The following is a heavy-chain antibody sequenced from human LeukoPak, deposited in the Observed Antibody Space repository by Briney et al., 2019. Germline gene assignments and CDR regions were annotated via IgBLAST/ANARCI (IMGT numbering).Heavy chain of an antibody. D-gene: IGHD6-6*01. V-gene: IGHV3-30*15. CDR1: GFTFGSYS. Sequence: GRSLRLSCAASGFTFGSYSMHWVRLAPGEGLEWVAVQSSDGSDKFYAASVRGRFTISRDNSKHTLFLQMSSLRAEDTAVYYCARVITTKQLRFDAFDVWGQGTMVTVSS. CDR3: ARVITTKQLRFDAFDV. CDR2: QSSDGSDK. J-gene: IGHJ3*01.